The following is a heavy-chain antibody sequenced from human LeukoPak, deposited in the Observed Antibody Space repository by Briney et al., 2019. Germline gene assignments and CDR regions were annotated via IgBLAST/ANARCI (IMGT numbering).Heavy chain of an antibody. Sequence: PGGSLRLSCAASGFTFSSYAMHWVRQAPGKGLEWVAVISYDGSNKYYADSVKGRFTISRDNSKNTLYLQMNSLRAEDTAVYYCARDFSKPPAYRGQGTLVTVSS. J-gene: IGHJ4*02. CDR1: GFTFSSYA. D-gene: IGHD3-3*02. CDR3: ARDFSKPPAY. V-gene: IGHV3-30-3*01. CDR2: ISYDGSNK.